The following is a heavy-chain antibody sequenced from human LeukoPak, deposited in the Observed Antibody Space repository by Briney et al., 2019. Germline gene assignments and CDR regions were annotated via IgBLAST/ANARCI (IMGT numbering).Heavy chain of an antibody. D-gene: IGHD2-2*01. V-gene: IGHV1-69*13. Sequence: SVKVSCKAPGCTFSSYAISWVRQAPGQGLECIGGIIPIFGTANYAQKFQGRVTITADESTSTAYMELSSLRSEDTAVYYCARDRSVVPAALPEYYFDYWGQGTLVTVSS. J-gene: IGHJ4*02. CDR1: GCTFSSYA. CDR3: ARDRSVVPAALPEYYFDY. CDR2: IIPIFGTA.